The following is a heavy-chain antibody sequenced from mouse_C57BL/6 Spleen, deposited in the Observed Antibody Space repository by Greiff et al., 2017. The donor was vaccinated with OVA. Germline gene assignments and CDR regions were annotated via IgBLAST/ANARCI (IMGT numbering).Heavy chain of an antibody. CDR3: AREDWDGYYTNFDY. D-gene: IGHD2-3*01. J-gene: IGHJ2*01. Sequence: QVQLQQSGPELVKPGASVKISCKASGYAFSSSWMNWVKQRPGKGLEWIGRIYPGDGDTNYNGKFKGKATLTADKASSTAYMQLSSLTSEDSAVYFCAREDWDGYYTNFDYWGQGTTLTVSS. CDR1: GYAFSSSW. V-gene: IGHV1-82*01. CDR2: IYPGDGDT.